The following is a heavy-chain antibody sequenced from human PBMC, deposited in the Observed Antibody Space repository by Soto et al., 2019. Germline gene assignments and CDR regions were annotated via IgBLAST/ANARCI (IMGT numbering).Heavy chain of an antibody. V-gene: IGHV4-4*07. CDR2: IYISGST. D-gene: IGHD5-18*01. CDR3: ARDKRGYSFGLDY. J-gene: IGHJ4*02. Sequence: SETLSLTCTVSGDSIGTYYWSWIRQPAGKGLEWIGRIYISGSTNYNPSLKSRVTMSVDTSKNQFSLRLSSVTAADTAMYYCARDKRGYSFGLDYWGQGAMVTVSS. CDR1: GDSIGTYY.